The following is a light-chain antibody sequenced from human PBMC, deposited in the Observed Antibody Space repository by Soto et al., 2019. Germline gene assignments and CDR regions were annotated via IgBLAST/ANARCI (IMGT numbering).Light chain of an antibody. CDR2: AAS. Sequence: AIQMTQSPSSLSASLGDRVTITFRAIQGIRNDLAWYQQKPGKAPTLLIYAASTLQSGVPSRFSGSGFGTDFTLTISSLQAEDFASYYCQQLRSYPSTFGGGTKVDIK. J-gene: IGKJ4*01. V-gene: IGKV1-6*01. CDR1: QGIRND. CDR3: QQLRSYPST.